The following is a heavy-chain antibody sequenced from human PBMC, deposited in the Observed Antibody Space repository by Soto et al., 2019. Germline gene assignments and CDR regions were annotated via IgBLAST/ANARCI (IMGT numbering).Heavy chain of an antibody. CDR1: GYTFTSYA. D-gene: IGHD3-9*01. CDR3: ARDRLQYFDWFDP. J-gene: IGHJ5*02. Sequence: ASVKVSCKASGYTFTSYAMHWVRQAPGQRLEWMGWINAGNGNTKYSQKFQGRVTITRDTSASTAYMELSSLRSEDTAVYYCARDRLQYFDWFDPWGQGTLVTVSS. CDR2: INAGNGNT. V-gene: IGHV1-3*01.